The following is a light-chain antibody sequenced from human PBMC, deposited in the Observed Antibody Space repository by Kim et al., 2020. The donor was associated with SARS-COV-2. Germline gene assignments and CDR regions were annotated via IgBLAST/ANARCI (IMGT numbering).Light chain of an antibody. CDR1: QSVSSY. CDR2: DAS. CDR3: QQHSNWLT. Sequence: EIVLTQSPATLSLSPGERATLSCRASQSVSSYLAWYQQKPGQAPRLLIYDASNRATGIPARFSGSRSGTDFTLTISSLEPEDFAVYYCQQHSNWLTFGGGTKVEI. V-gene: IGKV3-11*01. J-gene: IGKJ4*01.